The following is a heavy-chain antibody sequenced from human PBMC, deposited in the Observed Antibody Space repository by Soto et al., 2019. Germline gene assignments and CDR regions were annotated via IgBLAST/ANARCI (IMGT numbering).Heavy chain of an antibody. CDR1: GFTFSSYA. D-gene: IGHD6-6*01. J-gene: IGHJ6*02. V-gene: IGHV3-30-3*01. CDR3: ARDSIAARRIDYYYYYGMDV. Sequence: GGSLSLSCAASGFTFSSYAMRWVRQAPGKELEGVAGISYDGSNKYYADSVKGRFTISRDNSKNTLYLQMNSLRAEDTAVYYCARDSIAARRIDYYYYYGMDVWGQGTTVTVSS. CDR2: ISYDGSNK.